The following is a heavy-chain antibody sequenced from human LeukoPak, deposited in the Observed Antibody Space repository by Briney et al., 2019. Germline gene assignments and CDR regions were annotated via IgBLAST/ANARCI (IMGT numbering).Heavy chain of an antibody. Sequence: GGSLRLSCAGSGFIFNNYAMHWVRQPLGKGLEWVSGISWNSGSIDYADSVKGRFTISRDNAKNSLYLQMNSLRVEDTAFYYCAKDNRRHYTSGPNPDSLHWGQGALVTVSS. CDR3: AKDNRRHYTSGPNPDSLH. CDR1: GFIFNNYA. CDR2: ISWNSGSI. J-gene: IGHJ4*02. D-gene: IGHD6-19*01. V-gene: IGHV3-9*01.